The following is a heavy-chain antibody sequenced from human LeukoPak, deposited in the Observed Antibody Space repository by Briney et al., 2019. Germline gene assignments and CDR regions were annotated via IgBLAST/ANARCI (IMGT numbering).Heavy chain of an antibody. CDR2: IYSGGST. CDR3: ARVGDMTVTTFRPYYFDY. CDR1: GFTVISNY. J-gene: IGHJ4*02. V-gene: IGHV3-66*01. Sequence: GSLLLSCAASGFTVISNYMSWVRQAPGKGLEWVSVIYSGGSTYYADSVKGRFTISRDNSKNTLYLQMNSLRAEDTAVYYCARVGDMTVTTFRPYYFDYWGQGTLVTVSS. D-gene: IGHD4-17*01.